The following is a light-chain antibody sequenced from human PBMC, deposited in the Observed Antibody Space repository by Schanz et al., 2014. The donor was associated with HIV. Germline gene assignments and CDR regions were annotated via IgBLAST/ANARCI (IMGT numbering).Light chain of an antibody. V-gene: IGLV2-8*01. CDR3: SSYTSSSTPV. J-gene: IGLJ3*02. CDR2: EVV. CDR1: SSDIGGYDY. Sequence: QSVLTQPPSASGSPGQSVTISCTGASSDIGGYDYVSWYQHHPGKAPKLIIYEVVKRPSGVSDRFSGSKSGNTASLTISGLQAEDEADYYCSSYTSSSTPVFGGGTKLTVL.